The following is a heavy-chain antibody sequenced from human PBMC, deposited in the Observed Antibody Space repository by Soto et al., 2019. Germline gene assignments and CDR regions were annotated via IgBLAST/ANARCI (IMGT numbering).Heavy chain of an antibody. V-gene: IGHV1-3*01. CDR3: ARAVAVAADFDY. J-gene: IGHJ4*02. CDR2: INAGNGNT. CDR1: GYTFTGYA. D-gene: IGHD6-19*01. Sequence: ASVKVXCKASGYTFTGYAMHWVRQAPGQRLEWMGWINAGNGNTKYSQKFQGRVTITRDTSASTAYMELSSLRSEDTAVYYCARAVAVAADFDYWGQGTLVTVSS.